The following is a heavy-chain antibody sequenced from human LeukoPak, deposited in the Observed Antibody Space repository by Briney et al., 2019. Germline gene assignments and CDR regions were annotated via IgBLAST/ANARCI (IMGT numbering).Heavy chain of an antibody. Sequence: PSETLSLTCAVSGYSFSSDYHWAWIQQPPGKGLAWIGSIYHTGTTYYNPSLKGRVTMSIDTSKNQFSLTLRSMTAADTAVYFCAREEKGTSDYWGQGTLVTVSS. CDR1: GYSFSSDYH. CDR2: IYHTGTT. J-gene: IGHJ4*02. CDR3: AREEKGTSDY. V-gene: IGHV4-38-2*02.